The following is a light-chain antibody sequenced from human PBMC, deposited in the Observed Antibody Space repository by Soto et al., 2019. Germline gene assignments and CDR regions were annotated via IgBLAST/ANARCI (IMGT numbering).Light chain of an antibody. J-gene: IGKJ2*01. CDR3: QQTYSTPHT. Sequence: EIVMTQSPATLSASPGERATLSCRASQSVSSNLAWYQQKPGQAPRLLIYGASTRAIGIPARFSGSGSGTEFTLTISSLQSEDFATYYCQQTYSTPHTFGQGTKLEIK. V-gene: IGKV3-15*01. CDR1: QSVSSN. CDR2: GAS.